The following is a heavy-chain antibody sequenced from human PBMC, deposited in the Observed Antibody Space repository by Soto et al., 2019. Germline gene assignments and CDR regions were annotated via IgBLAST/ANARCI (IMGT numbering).Heavy chain of an antibody. CDR1: GFTFGIYD. J-gene: IGHJ4*02. Sequence: HPGGSLRLSCAASGFTFGIYDMHWVRQATGKGLEWVSTIDTAGGTYSAGSVKGRFTISRENAKNSMYLQMNSLRVDDTAVYFCVRGRDSGLYYFDSWGQGTLVTVSS. CDR2: IDTAGGT. CDR3: VRGRDSGLYYFDS. D-gene: IGHD3-16*01. V-gene: IGHV3-13*01.